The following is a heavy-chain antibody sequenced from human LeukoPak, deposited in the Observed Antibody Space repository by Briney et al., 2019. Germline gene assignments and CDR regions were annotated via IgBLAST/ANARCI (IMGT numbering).Heavy chain of an antibody. J-gene: IGHJ3*02. D-gene: IGHD3-22*01. CDR2: IKQDGSEQ. CDR1: GFTFSSYW. V-gene: IGHV3-7*01. CDR3: ARPSTYYYDSSGYYGDSAFDI. Sequence: EGSLRLSCAASGFTFSSYWLTWVRQAPGKGLEWVANIKQDGSEQYYVDSVKGRFTISRDNAKNSLYLQMNSLRAEDTAVYYCARPSTYYYDSSGYYGDSAFDIWGQGTMVTVSS.